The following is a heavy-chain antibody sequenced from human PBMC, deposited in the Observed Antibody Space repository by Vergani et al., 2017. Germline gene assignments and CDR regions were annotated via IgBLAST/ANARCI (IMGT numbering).Heavy chain of an antibody. D-gene: IGHD3-16*01. CDR2: LTGGGGST. Sequence: EVQLLESGGSLKQPGGSVRLSCAASGFTFSTYAMHWVRQAPGKGLEWVSALTGGGGSTYYADSFNGRFIISRDNSRDTLYLQMNSLRPEDTATSYCVKEAGGYENFFDSWGQGTLVTVSS. V-gene: IGHV3-23*01. CDR3: VKEAGGYENFFDS. CDR1: GFTFSTYA. J-gene: IGHJ4*02.